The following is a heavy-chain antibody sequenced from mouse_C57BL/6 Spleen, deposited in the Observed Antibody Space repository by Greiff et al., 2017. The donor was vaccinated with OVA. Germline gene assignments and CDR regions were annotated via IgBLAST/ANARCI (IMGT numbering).Heavy chain of an antibody. Sequence: QVTLKVSGPGILQSSQTLSLTCSFSGFSLSTSGMGVSWIRQPSGKGLEWLAHIYWDDDKRYNPSLKSRLTISNDTSSNQVFLKITSVDTAETATYYCSRSEEHSNPYYYAMDYWGQGTSVTVSS. CDR3: SRSEEHSNPYYYAMDY. V-gene: IGHV8-12*01. CDR2: IYWDDDK. J-gene: IGHJ4*01. D-gene: IGHD2-5*01. CDR1: GFSLSTSGMG.